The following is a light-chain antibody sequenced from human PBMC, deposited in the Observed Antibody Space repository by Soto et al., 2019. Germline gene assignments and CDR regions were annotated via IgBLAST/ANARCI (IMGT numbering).Light chain of an antibody. Sequence: QSALTQPPSASGSPGQSVTISCTGTSSAVGGYNYVSWYQQHPGKAPKLMIYEVSKRPSGVPDRFSGSKSGNTASLTVSGLQAEDEADYYCSSYAGSKNSVFGTGTKVTVL. V-gene: IGLV2-8*01. J-gene: IGLJ1*01. CDR2: EVS. CDR1: SSAVGGYNY. CDR3: SSYAGSKNSV.